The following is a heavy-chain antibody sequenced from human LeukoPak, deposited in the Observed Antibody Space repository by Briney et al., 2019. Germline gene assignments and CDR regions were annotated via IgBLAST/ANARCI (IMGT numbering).Heavy chain of an antibody. CDR3: ARGAAGTV. J-gene: IGHJ4*02. CDR1: GGSFSGYY. Sequence: SETLSLTCAVYGGSFSGYYWSWIRQPPGKGLEWIGEINHSGGTNYNPSLTSRVTISVDTSKNQFSLKLSSVTAADTAVYYCARGAAGTVWGQGTLVTVSS. D-gene: IGHD6-13*01. CDR2: INHSGGT. V-gene: IGHV4-34*01.